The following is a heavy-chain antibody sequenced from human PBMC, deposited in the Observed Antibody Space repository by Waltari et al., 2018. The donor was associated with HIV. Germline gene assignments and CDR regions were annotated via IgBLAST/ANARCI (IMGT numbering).Heavy chain of an antibody. CDR3: ASTVRIAKLNWFDP. CDR1: GGSFSGYY. V-gene: IGHV4-34*01. D-gene: IGHD6-13*01. J-gene: IGHJ5*02. Sequence: QVQLQQWGAGLLKPSETLSLTCAVYGGSFSGYYWSWIRQPPGKGLEWIGEINHSGSTNYNPSLKSRVTISVDTSKNQFSLKLSSVTAADTAVYYCASTVRIAKLNWFDPWGQGTLVTVSS. CDR2: INHSGST.